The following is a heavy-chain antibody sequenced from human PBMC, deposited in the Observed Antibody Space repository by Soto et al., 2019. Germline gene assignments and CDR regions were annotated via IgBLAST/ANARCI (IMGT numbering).Heavy chain of an antibody. J-gene: IGHJ5*02. Sequence: GASVKVSCKASGYTFTSYAMHWVRQAPGQRLEWMGWINAGNGNTKYSQKFQGRVTITRDTSASTAYMELSSLRSEDTAVYYCAIGWIAAAGSNWYDPWGQGTLVTVSS. CDR1: GYTFTSYA. CDR3: AIGWIAAAGSNWYDP. CDR2: INAGNGNT. V-gene: IGHV1-3*01. D-gene: IGHD6-13*01.